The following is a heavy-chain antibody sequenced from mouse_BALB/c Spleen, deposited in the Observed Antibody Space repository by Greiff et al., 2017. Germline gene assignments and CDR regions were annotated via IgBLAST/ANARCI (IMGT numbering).Heavy chain of an antibody. CDR2: IDPSDSYT. CDR1: GYTFTSYW. CDR3: ARSPYFDY. J-gene: IGHJ2*01. Sequence: VQLQQPGAELVKPGASVKLSCKASGYTFTSYWMHWVKQRPGQGLEWIGEIDPSDSYTNYNQKFKGKATLTVDKSSSTAYMQLSSLTSEDSAVYYCARSPYFDYWGQGTTLTVSS. V-gene: IGHV1-69*02.